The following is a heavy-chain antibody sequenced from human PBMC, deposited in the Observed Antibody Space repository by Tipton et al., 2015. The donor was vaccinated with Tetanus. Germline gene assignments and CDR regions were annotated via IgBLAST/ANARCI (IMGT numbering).Heavy chain of an antibody. CDR1: GGSISSGDYY. V-gene: IGHV4-30-4*01. CDR3: ARVVHIVVVTALGWFDP. Sequence: TLSLTCTVSGGSISSGDYYWSWIRQPPGKGLEWIGYIYYSGGTYYNPSLKSRVTISVDTSKNQFSLKLSSVTAADTAVYYCARVVHIVVVTALGWFDPWGQGTLVTVSS. J-gene: IGHJ5*02. CDR2: IYYSGGT. D-gene: IGHD2-21*02.